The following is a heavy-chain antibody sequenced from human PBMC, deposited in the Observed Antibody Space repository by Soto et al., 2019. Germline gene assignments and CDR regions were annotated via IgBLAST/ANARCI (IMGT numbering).Heavy chain of an antibody. Sequence: QVQLVQSGAEVKKPGASVKVSCKASGYPFGGYAIGWVRQAPGQGLEWMGWVSAHTGDSGYAQRFQGRVTLTTETSTSTAYMELRGLRSDDTAVYYCARPSTSYGDYGWSLAYWGQGTLVTVSP. V-gene: IGHV1-18*01. CDR1: GYPFGGYA. CDR2: VSAHTGDS. J-gene: IGHJ4*02. D-gene: IGHD4-17*01. CDR3: ARPSTSYGDYGWSLAY.